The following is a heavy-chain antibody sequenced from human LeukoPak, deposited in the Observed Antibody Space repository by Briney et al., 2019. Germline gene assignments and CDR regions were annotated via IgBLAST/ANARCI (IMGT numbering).Heavy chain of an antibody. V-gene: IGHV3-13*01. D-gene: IGHD6-19*01. CDR2: IGTAGDT. J-gene: IGHJ3*02. Sequence: GGSLRLSCAASGFTFSSCDMHWVRQATGKGLEWVSAIGTAGDTYYPGSVKGRFTISRENAKNSLYLQMNSLRAGDTAVYYCARSRGSGWSPGDAFDIWGQGTMVTVSS. CDR1: GFTFSSCD. CDR3: ARSRGSGWSPGDAFDI.